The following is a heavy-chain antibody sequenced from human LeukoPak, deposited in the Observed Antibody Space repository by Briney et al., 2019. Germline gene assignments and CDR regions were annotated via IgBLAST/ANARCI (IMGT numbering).Heavy chain of an antibody. CDR1: GGTFSSYA. CDR2: IIPIFGTA. Sequence: GASVKVSCKASGGTFSSYAISWVRQAPGQGLEWMGGIIPIFGTANYAQKFQGRVTITADESTSTAYMELSSLGSEDTAVYYCARDRGTMIVVPKGQFDPWGQGTLVTVSS. J-gene: IGHJ5*02. D-gene: IGHD3-22*01. CDR3: ARDRGTMIVVPKGQFDP. V-gene: IGHV1-69*13.